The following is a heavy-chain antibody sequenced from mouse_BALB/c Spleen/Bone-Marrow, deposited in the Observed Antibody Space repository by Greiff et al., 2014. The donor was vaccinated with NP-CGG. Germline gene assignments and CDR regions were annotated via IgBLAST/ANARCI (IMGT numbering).Heavy chain of an antibody. CDR1: DYTFTSSD. CDR2: IFPGDGST. V-gene: IGHV1-85*01. Sequence: VKLVESGPELVKPGASVKLSCKASDYTFTSSDINWVRQGPEQGLEWMGWIFPGDGSTKYNEKFKGKATLTIDKSSSTAYMQLSRLTSGDSAVYFCARNYKSAWFTYWGQGTLVTVSA. D-gene: IGHD2-12*01. J-gene: IGHJ3*01. CDR3: ARNYKSAWFTY.